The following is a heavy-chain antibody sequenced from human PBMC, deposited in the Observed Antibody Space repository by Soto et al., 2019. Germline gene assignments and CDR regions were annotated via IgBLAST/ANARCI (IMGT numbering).Heavy chain of an antibody. J-gene: IGHJ4*02. CDR3: ARGTYAAAIDY. Sequence: GGSLRLSCAASGFTFSSYWMHWVRQAPGKGLVWVSRINSDGSSTSYADSVKGRFTISRDNAKNTLYLQMNSLRAEDTAVYYCARGTYAAAIDYWGQGTLVTVSS. V-gene: IGHV3-74*01. CDR2: INSDGSST. CDR1: GFTFSSYW. D-gene: IGHD6-13*01.